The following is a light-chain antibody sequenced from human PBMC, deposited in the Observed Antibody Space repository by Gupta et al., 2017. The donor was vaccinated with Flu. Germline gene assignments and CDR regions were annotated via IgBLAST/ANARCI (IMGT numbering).Light chain of an antibody. Sequence: PDFPSVTAKEKVTITCRASQSVGSSLHWYPQKPGQSPKVLLNYGSQSCSGVPSRFSGSGSGTHFTLTINSLEAEDAATYYCQQSNNFPLTFGQGTRLEIK. CDR1: QSVGSS. V-gene: IGKV6-21*01. J-gene: IGKJ5*01. CDR3: QQSNNFPLT. CDR2: YGS.